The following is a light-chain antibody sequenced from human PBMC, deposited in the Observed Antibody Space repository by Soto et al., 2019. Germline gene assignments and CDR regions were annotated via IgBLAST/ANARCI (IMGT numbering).Light chain of an antibody. CDR3: QQYETSLKT. J-gene: IGKJ1*01. V-gene: IGKV3-20*01. Sequence: IVMTQSRGTLSLSPGERASLSCRASQSISSSYLAWYQQKPDQAPRLLIYGASNRATGIPDRISGSGSGTDLTLTISRLEPEDFAVYYCQQYETSLKTFGQGTEVE. CDR1: QSISSSY. CDR2: GAS.